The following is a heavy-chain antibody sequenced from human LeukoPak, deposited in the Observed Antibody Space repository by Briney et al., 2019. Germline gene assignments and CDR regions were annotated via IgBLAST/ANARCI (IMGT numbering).Heavy chain of an antibody. CDR2: IYTSGST. Sequence: SETLSLTCTVSGGSISSYYWSWIRQPAGKGLEWIGRIYTSGSTNYNPSLKSRVTMSVDTSKNQFSLKLSSVTAADTAVYYCARGRIAAAGYYYYMDVWGKGTTVTVSS. J-gene: IGHJ6*03. D-gene: IGHD6-13*01. CDR3: ARGRIAAAGYYYYMDV. V-gene: IGHV4-4*07. CDR1: GGSISSYY.